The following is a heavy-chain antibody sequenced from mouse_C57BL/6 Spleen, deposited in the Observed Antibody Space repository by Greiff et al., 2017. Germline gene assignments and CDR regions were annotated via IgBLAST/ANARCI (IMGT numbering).Heavy chain of an antibody. CDR2: IYPGDGDT. V-gene: IGHV1-82*01. CDR3: ATLTTVVADYYAMDY. J-gene: IGHJ4*01. CDR1: GYAFSSSW. D-gene: IGHD1-1*01. Sequence: QVQLKESGPELVKPGASVKISCKASGYAFSSSWMNWVKQRPGKGLEWIGRIYPGDGDTNYNGKFKGKATLTADKSSSTAYMQLSSLTSEDSAVYFCATLTTVVADYYAMDYWGQGTSVTVSS.